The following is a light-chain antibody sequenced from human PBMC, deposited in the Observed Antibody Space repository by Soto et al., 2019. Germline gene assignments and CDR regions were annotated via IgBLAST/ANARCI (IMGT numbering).Light chain of an antibody. CDR3: LQAYSFPRT. CDR2: FAS. J-gene: IGKJ1*01. CDR1: QGIGDR. Sequence: DIQLTQSPSSVSASVGDRVTITCRSSQGIGDRVAWYQQKPGRGPQLLIYFASTLGSGVPSRFSGSGSGTDFILSINTLQAEDFATYYCLQAYSFPRTFGQGTKV. V-gene: IGKV1-12*01.